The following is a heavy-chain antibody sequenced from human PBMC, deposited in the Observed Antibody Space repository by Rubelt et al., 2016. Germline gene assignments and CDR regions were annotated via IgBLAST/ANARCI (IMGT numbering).Heavy chain of an antibody. Sequence: QVQLVQSGAEVKKPGASVKVSCKASGYTFTSYDINWVRQATGQGLEWMGWMNPNSGNTGYAQKFQGRVTMTRNTSISTAYMELDSLRSEDTAVYYCARLSITIFGVVVYYYGMDVWGQGTTVTVSS. V-gene: IGHV1-8*02. J-gene: IGHJ6*02. CDR1: GYTFTSYD. D-gene: IGHD3-3*01. CDR3: ARLSITIFGVVVYYYGMDV. CDR2: MNPNSGNT.